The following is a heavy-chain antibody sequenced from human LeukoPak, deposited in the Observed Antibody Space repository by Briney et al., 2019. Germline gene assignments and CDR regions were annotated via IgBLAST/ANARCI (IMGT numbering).Heavy chain of an antibody. CDR3: ARGPHYGSGSPDYYYYYRDV. CDR1: GYTFTSYD. Sequence: ASVKVSCKASGYTFTSYDINWVRQATGQGLEWMGWMNPNSGNTGYAQKFQGRVTMTRNTSISTAYMELSSLRSEDTAVYYCARGPHYGSGSPDYYYYYRDVWGKGTTVTVSS. J-gene: IGHJ6*03. CDR2: MNPNSGNT. V-gene: IGHV1-8*01. D-gene: IGHD3-10*01.